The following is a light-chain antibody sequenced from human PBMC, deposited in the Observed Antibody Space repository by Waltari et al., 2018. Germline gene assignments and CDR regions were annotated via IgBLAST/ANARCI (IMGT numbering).Light chain of an antibody. CDR1: PSIGMY. V-gene: IGKV3-20*01. Sequence: EIVLTQSPGPLSLSPGERATLSCRASPSIGMYLAWYQQKPDQAPRLLIYGASSRATGIPDRFSGSGSGTDFSLTISRLEPEDFAVYYCQNHERLPATFGQGTKVEIK. CDR2: GAS. J-gene: IGKJ1*01. CDR3: QNHERLPAT.